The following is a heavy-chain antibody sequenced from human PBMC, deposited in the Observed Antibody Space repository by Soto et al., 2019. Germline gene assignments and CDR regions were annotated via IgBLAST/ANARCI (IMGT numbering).Heavy chain of an antibody. CDR3: AKDYYDFWSGYYRWGGYGMDV. CDR2: ISRDGGST. Sequence: QTGGSLRLSCAASGFTFDDYTMHWVRQVPGKGLEWVSLISRDGGSTYYADSVKGRFTISRDNSKNSLYLQMNSLTTEDTALYYCAKDYYDFWSGYYRWGGYGMDVWGQGTTVTVSS. V-gene: IGHV3-43*01. J-gene: IGHJ6*02. D-gene: IGHD3-3*01. CDR1: GFTFDDYT.